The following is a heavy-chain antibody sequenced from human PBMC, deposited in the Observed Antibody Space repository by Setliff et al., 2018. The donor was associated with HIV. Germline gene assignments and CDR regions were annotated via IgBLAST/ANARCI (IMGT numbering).Heavy chain of an antibody. V-gene: IGHV4-39*01. CDR1: WESKINHD. CDR2: ISYSGST. D-gene: IGHD3-10*01. Sequence: SETLSLTCRVSWESKINHDWGWIRQPPGKGLEWIGTISYSGSTYYNPSLKSRVTLSVDTSNNQFSLKLSSATAADTAVYYCARHRYYYGSGTYSGRFDFWGQGALVTVSS. J-gene: IGHJ4*02. CDR3: ARHRYYYGSGTYSGRFDF.